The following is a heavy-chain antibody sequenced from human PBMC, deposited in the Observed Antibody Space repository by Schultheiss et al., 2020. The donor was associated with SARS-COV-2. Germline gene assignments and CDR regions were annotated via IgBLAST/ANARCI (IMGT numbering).Heavy chain of an antibody. V-gene: IGHV5-51*01. Sequence: GESLKISCKGSGYSFTSYWIGWVRQMPGKGLEWMGIIYPGDSDTRYSPSFQGQVTISADKSISTAYLQWSSLKASDTAMYYCARPNREDDYCDAAGMDVWGQGTTVTVSS. J-gene: IGHJ6*02. CDR1: GYSFTSYW. CDR2: IYPGDSDT. D-gene: IGHD4-17*01. CDR3: ARPNREDDYCDAAGMDV.